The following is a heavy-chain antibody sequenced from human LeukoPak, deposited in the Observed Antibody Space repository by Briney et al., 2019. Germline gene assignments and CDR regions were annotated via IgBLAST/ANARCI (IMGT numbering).Heavy chain of an antibody. Sequence: PSETLSLTCTVSGGSISSYYWSWIRQPAGKGLEWIGYIYYSGSTNYNPSLKRRVTISVDTSKNQFPLKLSSVTAADTAVYYCARAVYSSAHIDYWGQGTLVTVSS. J-gene: IGHJ4*02. V-gene: IGHV4-59*01. CDR2: IYYSGST. D-gene: IGHD6-25*01. CDR3: ARAVYSSAHIDY. CDR1: GGSISSYY.